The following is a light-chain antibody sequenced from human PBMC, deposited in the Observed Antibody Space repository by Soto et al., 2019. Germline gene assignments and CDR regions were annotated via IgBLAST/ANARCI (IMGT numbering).Light chain of an antibody. CDR2: DAS. Sequence: EIVLTQSPGTLSLSPGERATLSCRASQSVSSSYLAWYQQKPGQAPRLLIYDASNRATGIPARFSGSGSGTDFTLTISSLEPEDFAVYYCQQRSNWPPPITFGQGTRLEN. J-gene: IGKJ5*01. CDR1: QSVSSSY. V-gene: IGKV3D-20*02. CDR3: QQRSNWPPPIT.